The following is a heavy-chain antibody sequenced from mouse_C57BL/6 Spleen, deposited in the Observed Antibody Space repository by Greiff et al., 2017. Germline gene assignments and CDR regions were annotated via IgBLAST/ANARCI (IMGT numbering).Heavy chain of an antibody. D-gene: IGHD1-1*01. CDR2: IDPETGGT. V-gene: IGHV1-15*01. J-gene: IGHJ4*01. Sequence: QVQLQQSGAELVRPGASVTLSCQASGYTFTDYEMHWVKQTPVHGLEWIGAIDPETGGTAYTQKFKGKAILTADKSSRTAYMELRSLTSEDSAVYYCTRLTTVVARGDYWGQGTSVTVSS. CDR1: GYTFTDYE. CDR3: TRLTTVVARGDY.